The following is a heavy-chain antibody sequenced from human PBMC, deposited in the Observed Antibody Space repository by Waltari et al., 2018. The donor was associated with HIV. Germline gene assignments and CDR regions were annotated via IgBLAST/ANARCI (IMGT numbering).Heavy chain of an antibody. CDR2: IWYDGSNT. D-gene: IGHD2-21*01. V-gene: IGHV3-33*01. Sequence: QVQLVASGGGVVQTGRSLKLSCATSGCTVSTYGMHWVRQAPGKGLEWVAVIWYDGSNTYYTDSVKGRFTISRDNSKNTLYLQMYSLRAEDTAVYYCARDVQGYCGGERCFYGMDVWGQGTTVTVSS. CDR3: ARDVQGYCGGERCFYGMDV. CDR1: GCTVSTYG. J-gene: IGHJ6*02.